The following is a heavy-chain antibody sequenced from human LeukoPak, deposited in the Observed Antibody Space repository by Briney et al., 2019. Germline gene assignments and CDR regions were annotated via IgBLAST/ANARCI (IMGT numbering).Heavy chain of an antibody. CDR1: GFTFSSYE. J-gene: IGHJ3*02. V-gene: IGHV3-48*03. CDR3: SRDLHHSSGNYYISNAFDI. D-gene: IGHD3-10*01. CDR2: ITSSGSTR. Sequence: GGSLRLSCAASGFTFSSYEMNWVRQAPGKGLEWVSYITSSGSTRYYADSVKGRFTISRDNAKNSLYLQMNSLRAEDTAVYYCSRDLHHSSGNYYISNAFDIWGQGTMVTVSS.